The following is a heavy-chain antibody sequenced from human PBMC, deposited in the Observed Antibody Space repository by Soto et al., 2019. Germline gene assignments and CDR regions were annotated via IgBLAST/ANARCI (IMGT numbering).Heavy chain of an antibody. CDR2: IYPGDSDT. Sequence: GESLKISCKVSGYSFTNYWIGWVRQLPGKGLEWMGTIYPGDSDTKYSHSFRGRVTISADNSISTAYLQWSSLKASDTAVYYCARPTTASLYFDYWGQGTLVTVSS. D-gene: IGHD5-12*01. CDR1: GYSFTNYW. CDR3: ARPTTASLYFDY. V-gene: IGHV5-51*01. J-gene: IGHJ4*02.